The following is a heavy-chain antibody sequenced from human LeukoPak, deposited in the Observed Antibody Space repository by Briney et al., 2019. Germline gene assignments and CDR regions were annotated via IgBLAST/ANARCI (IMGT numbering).Heavy chain of an antibody. CDR2: INHSGST. Sequence: KASETLSLTCAVYGGSFSGYYWSWIRQPPGKGLEWIGEINHSGSTNYNPSLKSRVTISVDTSKNQFSLKLSSVTAADTAVYYCTHGDYGVDYWGQGTLVTVSS. D-gene: IGHD4-17*01. CDR1: GGSFSGYY. CDR3: THGDYGVDY. V-gene: IGHV4-34*01. J-gene: IGHJ4*02.